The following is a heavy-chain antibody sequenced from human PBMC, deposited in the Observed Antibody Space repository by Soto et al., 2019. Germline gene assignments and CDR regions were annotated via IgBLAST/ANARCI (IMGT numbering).Heavy chain of an antibody. CDR3: ARWGNWKVADY. J-gene: IGHJ4*02. V-gene: IGHV3-33*08. CDR1: GFTFSSYG. D-gene: IGHD3-16*01. Sequence: QVQLVESGGGVVQPGRSLRLSCAASGFTFSSYGMHWVRQAPGKGLEWVAVIWYDGSNKYYADSVKGRFTISRDNSKNILYLEMNSLRDEDTAVYYCARWGNWKVADYWGQGTLVTVSS. CDR2: IWYDGSNK.